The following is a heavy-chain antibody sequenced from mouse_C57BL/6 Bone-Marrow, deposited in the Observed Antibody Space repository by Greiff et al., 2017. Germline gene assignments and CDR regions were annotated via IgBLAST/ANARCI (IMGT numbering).Heavy chain of an antibody. V-gene: IGHV5-9*01. CDR1: GFTFSSYT. D-gene: IGHD1-1*01. CDR3: SRQVTTVLATKYFDV. CDR2: ISGGGGNT. J-gene: IGHJ1*03. Sequence: EVKLVESGGGLVKPGGSLKLSCAASGFTFSSYTMSWVRQTPEKRLQWVAAISGGGGNTYYPDSVKGRFTISRDNDKNILYLQMSSLRSEDTALXDCSRQVTTVLATKYFDVWGTGTTVTVSS.